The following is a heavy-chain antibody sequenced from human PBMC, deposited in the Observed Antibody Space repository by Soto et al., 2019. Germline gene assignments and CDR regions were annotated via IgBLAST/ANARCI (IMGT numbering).Heavy chain of an antibody. J-gene: IGHJ6*02. CDR1: GGSISSSSCY. CDR2: VYYSGST. Sequence: QLQLQESGPGLAKASETLSLTCTVSGGSISSSSCYWGWIRQPPGKGLEWIGNVYYSGSTNYNPSLEGRVTISVDTSKNQFSLRLSSVTAADTAVYYCASRRPNYAVAVWGQGTTVTVSS. CDR3: ASRRPNYAVAV. V-gene: IGHV4-39*01.